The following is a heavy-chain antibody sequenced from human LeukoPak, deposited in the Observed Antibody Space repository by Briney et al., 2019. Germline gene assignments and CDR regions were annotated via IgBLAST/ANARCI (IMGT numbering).Heavy chain of an antibody. D-gene: IGHD1-26*01. V-gene: IGHV4-59*01. CDR2: IYYSGNT. CDR3: ARAYSGTLPAKD. J-gene: IGHJ4*02. Sequence: SETLSLTCTVSGGSISSYYWSWIRQPPEKGLEWIGYIYYSGNTNYNPSLKSRVTISVDKPRNQFSLKLTSVTAADTAVYYCARAYSGTLPAKDWGQGTLVTVSS. CDR1: GGSISSYY.